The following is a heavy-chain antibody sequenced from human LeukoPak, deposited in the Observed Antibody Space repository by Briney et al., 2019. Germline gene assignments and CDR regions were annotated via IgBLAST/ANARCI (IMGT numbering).Heavy chain of an antibody. D-gene: IGHD3-10*01. Sequence: PSETLSLTCAVYGGSFSGYYWSWIRQPPGKGLEWIGYIYYSGSTNYNPSLKSRVTISVDTSKNQFSLKLSSVTAADTAVYYCARDRGPPYYYYYYGMDVWGQGTTVTVSS. CDR1: GGSFSGYY. V-gene: IGHV4-59*01. CDR3: ARDRGPPYYYYYYGMDV. J-gene: IGHJ6*02. CDR2: IYYSGST.